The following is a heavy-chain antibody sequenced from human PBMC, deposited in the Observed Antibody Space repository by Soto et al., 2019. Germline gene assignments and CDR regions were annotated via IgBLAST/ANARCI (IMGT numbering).Heavy chain of an antibody. CDR1: GGSISSSSYY. CDR3: ARRIRITMVRGVYYFDY. CDR2: IYYSGST. V-gene: IGHV4-39*01. J-gene: IGHJ4*02. D-gene: IGHD3-10*01. Sequence: PSETLSLTCTVSGGSISSSSYYWGWIRQPPGKGLEWIGSIYYSGSTYYNPSLKSRVTISVDTSKNQFSLKLSSVTAADTAVYYCARRIRITMVRGVYYFDYWGQGTLVTVSS.